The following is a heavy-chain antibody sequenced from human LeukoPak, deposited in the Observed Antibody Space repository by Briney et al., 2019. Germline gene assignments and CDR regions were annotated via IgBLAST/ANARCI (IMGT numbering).Heavy chain of an antibody. D-gene: IGHD2-8*02. J-gene: IGHJ4*02. Sequence: SETLSLTCTVSGGSISSYYWSWIRQPPGKGLEWIGYIYYSGSTNYNPSLKSRVTISVDTSKNQFSLKLSSVTAADTAVYYCARLDCTGDGCYNHWGQGTLVTVSS. CDR3: ARLDCTGDGCYNH. CDR1: GGSISSYY. V-gene: IGHV4-59*08. CDR2: IYYSGST.